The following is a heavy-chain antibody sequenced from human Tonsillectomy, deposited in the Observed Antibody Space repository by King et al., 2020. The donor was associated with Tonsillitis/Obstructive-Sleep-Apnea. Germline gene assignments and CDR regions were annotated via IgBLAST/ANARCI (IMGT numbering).Heavy chain of an antibody. CDR1: GFTFSNYA. J-gene: IGHJ4*02. V-gene: IGHV3-30*04. CDR2: ISYDGTHK. Sequence: VQLVQSGGGVVQPGRSLRLSCAASGFTFSNYAMNWVRQAPGKGLEWVAVISYDGTHKYYADSVKGRFTISRDNSKNTLYLQMNSLRAEDTALYYCARDRGDTYWGQGTLVTVSS. CDR3: ARDRGDTY. D-gene: IGHD3-10*01.